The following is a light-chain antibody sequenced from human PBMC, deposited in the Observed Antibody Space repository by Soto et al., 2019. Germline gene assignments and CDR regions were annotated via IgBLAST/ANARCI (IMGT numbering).Light chain of an antibody. V-gene: IGKV1-5*01. J-gene: IGKJ1*01. CDR1: QSISSW. CDR2: DAS. CDR3: QQYNTYSRA. Sequence: DIQMTQSPSTLSASVGDRVTITCRASQSISSWLAWYQQKPGKAPKLLIYDASSLGSGVPSRFSGSGSVTEFPLTIILRQPDDFATYSVQQYNTYSRAFAQDTKVEIK.